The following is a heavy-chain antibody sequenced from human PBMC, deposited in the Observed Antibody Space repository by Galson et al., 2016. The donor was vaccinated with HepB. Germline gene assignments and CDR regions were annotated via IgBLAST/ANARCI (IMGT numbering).Heavy chain of an antibody. CDR1: GYTFTAYK. CDR2: IDPNSGAT. CDR3: ARVSSTGYGNYYFEH. Sequence: SVKVSCKASGYTFTAYKIHWVRQAPGQGLEWMGWIDPNSGATNYAQNFQGFVTMTSDTSISTAYMELSSVKFDDTAVFYCARVSSTGYGNYYFEHWGQGTLLTVSS. V-gene: IGHV1-2*04. J-gene: IGHJ4*02. D-gene: IGHD5-18*01.